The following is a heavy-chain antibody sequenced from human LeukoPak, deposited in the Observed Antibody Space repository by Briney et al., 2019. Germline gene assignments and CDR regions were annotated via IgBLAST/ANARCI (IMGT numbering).Heavy chain of an antibody. CDR3: AKPTLRFEGYYFDY. D-gene: IGHD3-16*01. CDR2: ISGSGGST. Sequence: GGSLRLSCAASGFTFSSYWMHWVRQAPGKGLEWVSAISGSGGSTYYADSVKGRFTISRDNSKNTLYLQMNSLRAEDTAVYYCAKPTLRFEGYYFDYWGQGTLVTVSS. J-gene: IGHJ4*02. V-gene: IGHV3-23*01. CDR1: GFTFSSYW.